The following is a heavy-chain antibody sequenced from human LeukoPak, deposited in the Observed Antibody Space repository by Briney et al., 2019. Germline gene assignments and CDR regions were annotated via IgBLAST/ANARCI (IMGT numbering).Heavy chain of an antibody. CDR1: GGSISRGSYY. D-gene: IGHD6-13*01. CDR3: ARRPYVAAAVYYFDY. V-gene: IGHV4-61*02. CDR2: IYNSGST. J-gene: IGHJ4*02. Sequence: SETLSLTCIVSGGSISRGSYYWNWIRQPAGKGLEWMGRIYNSGSTNYNPSLKSRVTISTDMSKNQLSLQLSSVTAADTAVYYCARRPYVAAAVYYFDYWGQGTLVTVSS.